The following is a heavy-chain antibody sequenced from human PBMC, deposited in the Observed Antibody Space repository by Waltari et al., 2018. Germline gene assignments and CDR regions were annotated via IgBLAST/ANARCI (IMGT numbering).Heavy chain of an antibody. CDR3: ARDSYYYDSSGFY. CDR2: IYTSGST. V-gene: IGHV4-61*09. J-gene: IGHJ4*02. D-gene: IGHD3-22*01. Sequence: WIRQPAGKGLEWIGYIYTSGSTNYNPSLKSRVTISVDTSKNQFSLKLSSVTAADTAVYYCARDSYYYDSSGFYWGQGTLVTVSS.